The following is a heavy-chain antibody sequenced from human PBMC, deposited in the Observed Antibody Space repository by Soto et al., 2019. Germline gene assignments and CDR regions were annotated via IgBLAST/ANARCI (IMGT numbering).Heavy chain of an antibody. CDR2: MNPNSGNT. V-gene: IGHV1-8*01. CDR1: GYTFTSYD. CDR3: TRVVTGRICYYDYMDV. J-gene: IGHJ6*03. D-gene: IGHD2-21*02. Sequence: QVQLVQSGAEVKKPGASVKVSCKASGYTFTSYDINWVRQATGQGLEWMGWMNPNSGNTGYAQKFQGRVTMTRNTSISTAYMELSSLRSEDTAVYYCTRVVTGRICYYDYMDVWGKGTTVTVSS.